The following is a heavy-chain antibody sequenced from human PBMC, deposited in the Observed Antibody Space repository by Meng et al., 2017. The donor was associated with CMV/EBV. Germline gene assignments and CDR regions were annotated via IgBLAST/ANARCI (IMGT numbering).Heavy chain of an antibody. Sequence: SGYTFTSYDINWVRQATGQGLGWMGWMNPNSGNTGYAQKFQGRVTMTRNTSISTAYMELSSLRSEDTAVYYCARGRRYSGSPHPLGYWGQGTLVTVSS. V-gene: IGHV1-8*01. CDR1: GYTFTSYD. D-gene: IGHD1-26*01. J-gene: IGHJ4*02. CDR2: MNPNSGNT. CDR3: ARGRRYSGSPHPLGY.